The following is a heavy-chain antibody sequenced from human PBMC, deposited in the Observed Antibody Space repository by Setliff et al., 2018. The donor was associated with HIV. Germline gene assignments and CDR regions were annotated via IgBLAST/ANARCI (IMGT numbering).Heavy chain of an antibody. V-gene: IGHV1-69*05. CDR3: AREPGRGSSWYVGFSYYYYYMDV. J-gene: IGHJ6*03. Sequence: SVKVSCKASGYTFTNYYIHWVRQAPGRGLEWMGGIIPIFGTANYAQKFQGRVTITTDESTSTAYMELSSLRSEDTAVYYCAREPGRGSSWYVGFSYYYYYMDVWGKGTTVTVSS. CDR1: GYTFTNYY. CDR2: IIPIFGTA. D-gene: IGHD6-13*01.